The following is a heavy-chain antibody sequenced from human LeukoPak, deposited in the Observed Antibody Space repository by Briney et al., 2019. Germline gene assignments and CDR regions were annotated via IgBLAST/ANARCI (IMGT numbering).Heavy chain of an antibody. CDR2: ISSSSSII. D-gene: IGHD5-18*01. CDR3: ARARGYSYGYSDY. CDR1: GFTFSSYS. Sequence: GGSLRLSCAGSGFTFSSYSMNWVRQAPGKGLEWVSYISSSSSIIDSAVCVKGRFTISRDNAKNSLYLQMNSLRAEDTAVYYCARARGYSYGYSDYWGQGTLVTVSS. V-gene: IGHV3-48*01. J-gene: IGHJ4*02.